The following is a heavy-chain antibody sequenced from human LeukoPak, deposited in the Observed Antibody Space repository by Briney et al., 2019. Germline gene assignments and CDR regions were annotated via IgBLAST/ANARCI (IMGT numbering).Heavy chain of an antibody. Sequence: GGSLRLSCAASGFTFSSYAMHWVRQAPGKGLEWVAVISYDGSNKYYADSVEGRFTISRDNSKNTLYLQMNSLRAEDTAVYYCARAKGSGYYLHHDAFDIWGQGTMVTVSS. D-gene: IGHD3-22*01. CDR1: GFTFSSYA. V-gene: IGHV3-30-3*01. CDR3: ARAKGSGYYLHHDAFDI. J-gene: IGHJ3*02. CDR2: ISYDGSNK.